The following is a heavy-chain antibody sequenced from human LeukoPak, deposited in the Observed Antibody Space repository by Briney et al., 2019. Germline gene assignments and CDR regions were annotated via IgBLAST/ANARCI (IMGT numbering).Heavy chain of an antibody. D-gene: IGHD6-6*01. CDR3: ARASSIAAPPGVD. Sequence: GGSLRLSCAASRFTFSSYAMSWVRQAPGKGLEGVSTISGSAGSTYYADSVKGRFTISRDNSKNTLFLQMNSLRAEDTAVYYCARASSIAAPPGVDWGQGTLVTVSS. J-gene: IGHJ4*02. CDR2: ISGSAGST. CDR1: RFTFSSYA. V-gene: IGHV3-23*01.